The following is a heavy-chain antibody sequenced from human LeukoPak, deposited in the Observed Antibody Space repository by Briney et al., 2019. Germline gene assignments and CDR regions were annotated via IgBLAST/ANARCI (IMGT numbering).Heavy chain of an antibody. D-gene: IGHD6-19*01. CDR2: ISWNSGSI. CDR3: AKGYSSGWYGSGDAFDI. J-gene: IGHJ3*02. V-gene: IGHV3-9*03. CDR1: GFTFDDYA. Sequence: PGRSLRLSCAASGFTFDDYAMHWVRQAPGKGLEWVSGISWNSGSIGYADSVKGRFTISRGNAKNSLYLQMNSLRAEDMALYYCAKGYSSGWYGSGDAFDIWGQGTMVTVSS.